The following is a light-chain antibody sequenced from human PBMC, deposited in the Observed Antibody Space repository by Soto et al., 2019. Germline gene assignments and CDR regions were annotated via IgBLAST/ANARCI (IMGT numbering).Light chain of an antibody. J-gene: IGKJ2*01. V-gene: IGKV3-15*01. CDR3: QHYDNWPHT. Sequence: EIVMTQSPATLSVSPGERATLSCRASQNLSRNLAWYQQNPDQAPRLLIYGASTRATGIPARFSGSGSGTDFTLTISSLQSEDFAVYYCQHYDNWPHTFGQGTKLDIK. CDR1: QNLSRN. CDR2: GAS.